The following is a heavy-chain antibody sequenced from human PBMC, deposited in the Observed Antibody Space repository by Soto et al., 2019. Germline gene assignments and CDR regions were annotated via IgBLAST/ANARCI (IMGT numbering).Heavy chain of an antibody. D-gene: IGHD2-2*01. J-gene: IGHJ4*02. CDR1: GGTFSSYA. CDR3: ARESTFSRVDY. Sequence: ASVKVSCKASGGTFSSYAISWVRQAPGQGLEWMGGIIPIFGNTGYAQKFQGRVTMTGNTSISTAYMELSSLRSDDTAVYYCARESTFSRVDYWGQGTLVTVSS. V-gene: IGHV1-8*02. CDR2: IIPIFGNT.